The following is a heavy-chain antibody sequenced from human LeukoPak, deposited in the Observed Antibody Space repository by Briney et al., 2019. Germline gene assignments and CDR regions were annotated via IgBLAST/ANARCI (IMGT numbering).Heavy chain of an antibody. CDR2: ISSNGATT. V-gene: IGHV3-64*04. J-gene: IGHJ4*02. CDR3: AKLSGSYHTFDY. Sequence: GGSLRLSCSASGFTFNRFYLHWVRQAPGKGLEFVSHISSNGATTYYADSVKGRFTISRDNSKNTLYLQMNSLRAEDTAVYYCAKLSGSYHTFDYWGQGTLVTVSS. CDR1: GFTFNRFY. D-gene: IGHD1-26*01.